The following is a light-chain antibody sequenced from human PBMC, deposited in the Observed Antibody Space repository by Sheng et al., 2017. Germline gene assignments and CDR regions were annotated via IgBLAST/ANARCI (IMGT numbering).Light chain of an antibody. V-gene: IGLV2-14*02. J-gene: IGLJ2*01. Sequence: QSALTQPASVSGSPGQSITISCTGTSSDVGSYNLVSWYQQYSGKAPKLMIYEGSKRPSGVSNRFSGSKSGNTASLTISGLQAEDEADYYCSSYTRSNTIVFGGGTKLTVL. CDR2: EGS. CDR1: SSDVGSYNL. CDR3: SSYTRSNTIV.